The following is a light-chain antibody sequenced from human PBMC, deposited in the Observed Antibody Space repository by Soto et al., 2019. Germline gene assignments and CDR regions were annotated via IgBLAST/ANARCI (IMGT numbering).Light chain of an antibody. CDR2: GAS. CDR3: QQTKSYPST. CDR1: QGISSS. Sequence: AIQWTQSPSSLSASLGYRVTISCQASQGISSSLAWYQQKAGKAPKLLIYGASILQSGVPSGFSGSGFGTDFTLTSSSLRAEDFAIYFCQQTKSYPSTFGGGTKVEI. J-gene: IGKJ4*01. V-gene: IGKV1-13*02.